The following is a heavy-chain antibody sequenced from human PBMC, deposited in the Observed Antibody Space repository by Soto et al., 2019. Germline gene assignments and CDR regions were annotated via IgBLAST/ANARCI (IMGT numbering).Heavy chain of an antibody. Sequence: SGPTLVNPTQTLTLTCTFSGFSLSTSGVGGGWIRQPPGKALEWLALIYWNDDKRYSPSLKSRLTITKDTSKNQVVLTMTNMDPVDTATYYCAHNTNYYDSSGYYGAFDIWGQGTMVTVSS. D-gene: IGHD3-22*01. CDR3: AHNTNYYDSSGYYGAFDI. CDR1: GFSLSTSGVG. J-gene: IGHJ3*02. CDR2: IYWNDDK. V-gene: IGHV2-5*01.